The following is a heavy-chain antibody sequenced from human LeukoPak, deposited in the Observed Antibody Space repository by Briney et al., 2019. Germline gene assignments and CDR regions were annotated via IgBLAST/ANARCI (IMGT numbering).Heavy chain of an antibody. CDR2: IRYDGSNK. CDR1: GFTFSSYG. V-gene: IGHV3-30*02. Sequence: SGGSLRLSCAASGFTFSSYGMHWVRQAPGKGLEWVAFIRYDGSNKYYADSVKGRFTISRDNSKNTLYLQMNSLRAEDTAVYYCAKDRWLRPGTFDYWGQGTLVTVSS. J-gene: IGHJ4*02. CDR3: AKDRWLRPGTFDY. D-gene: IGHD5-12*01.